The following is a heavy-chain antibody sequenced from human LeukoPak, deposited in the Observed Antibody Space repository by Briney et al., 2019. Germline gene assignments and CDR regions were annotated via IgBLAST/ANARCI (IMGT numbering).Heavy chain of an antibody. CDR2: MNPNSGNT. CDR1: GYTFTSYD. D-gene: IGHD3-10*01. V-gene: IGHV1-8*01. J-gene: IGHJ4*02. Sequence: ASVKVSCKASGYTFTSYDINWVRQATGQGLEWMGWMNPNSGNTGYAQKFQGRVTMTRNTSISTAYMELSSLRSEDTAVYYCARGRLWFGERDYWGQGTPVTVSS. CDR3: ARGRLWFGERDY.